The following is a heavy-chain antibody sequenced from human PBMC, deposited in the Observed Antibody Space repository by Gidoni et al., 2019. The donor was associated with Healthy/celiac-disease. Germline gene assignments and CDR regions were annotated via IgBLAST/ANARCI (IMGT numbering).Heavy chain of an antibody. CDR1: GFTFSSYA. CDR3: ARDPQYCTNGVCKSNYYYYGMDV. D-gene: IGHD2-8*01. V-gene: IGHV3-30-3*01. J-gene: IGHJ6*02. Sequence: QVQLVESGGGVVQPGRSLSLSCAASGFTFSSYALPWVRQAPGKGLAWVAVISYDGSNKYYADSVKGRFTISRDNSKNTLYLQMNSLRAEDTAVYYCARDPQYCTNGVCKSNYYYYGMDVWGQGTTVTVSS. CDR2: ISYDGSNK.